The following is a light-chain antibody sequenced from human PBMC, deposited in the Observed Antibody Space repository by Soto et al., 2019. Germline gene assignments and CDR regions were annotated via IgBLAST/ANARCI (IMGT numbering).Light chain of an antibody. CDR2: GAF. CDR3: QQYNNWPPDT. Sequence: EIVMTQSPATLSVSPGERATLSCRASQSVSSNLAWYQQKPGQAPRLLISGAFTRATGVPGRFRGSGSGTEFTLTITSLQSEDFAVYFCQQYNNWPPDTFGQGTKLEIK. CDR1: QSVSSN. J-gene: IGKJ2*01. V-gene: IGKV3-15*01.